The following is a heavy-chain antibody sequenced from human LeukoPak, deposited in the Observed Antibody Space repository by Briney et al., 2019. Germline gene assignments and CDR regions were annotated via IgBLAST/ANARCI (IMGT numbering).Heavy chain of an antibody. D-gene: IGHD3-22*01. Sequence: PSGTLSLTCAVSGGSISSSNWWSWVRQPPGKGLEWIGEIYHSGSTNYNPSLKSRVTISVDKSKNQFSLKLSSVTAADTAVYYCAATNITMIVVAPYFQHWGQGTLVTVSS. J-gene: IGHJ1*01. CDR1: GGSISSSNW. CDR2: IYHSGST. V-gene: IGHV4-4*02. CDR3: AATNITMIVVAPYFQH.